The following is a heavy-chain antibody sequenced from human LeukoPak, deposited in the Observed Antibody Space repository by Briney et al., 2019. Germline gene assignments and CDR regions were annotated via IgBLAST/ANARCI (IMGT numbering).Heavy chain of an antibody. D-gene: IGHD1/OR15-1a*01. J-gene: IGHJ4*02. V-gene: IGHV4-61*02. CDR1: GGSINSGSYY. CDR3: ARVCNWYKGDYFDY. Sequence: SGTLSPTCTVSGGSINSGSYYWTWIRQPAGKGLEWIGRIYTSGSTYYNPSLKSRLTISMDTSKNHFSLMLTSVIAADTAVYYCARVCNWYKGDYFDYWGQGALVTVSS. CDR2: IYTSGST.